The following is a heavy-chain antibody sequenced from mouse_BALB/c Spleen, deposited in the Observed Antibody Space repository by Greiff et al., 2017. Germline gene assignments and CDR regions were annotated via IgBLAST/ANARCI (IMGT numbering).Heavy chain of an antibody. CDR3: ARGSSTGTGYYFDY. CDR2: IWAGGST. CDR1: GFSLTSYG. D-gene: IGHD4-1*02. Sequence: VQLQESGPGLVAPSQSLSITCTVSGFSLTSYGVHWVRQPPGKGLEWLGVIWAGGSTNYNSALMSRLSISKDNSKSQVFLKMNSLQTDDTAMYYCARGSSTGTGYYFDYWGQGTTLTVSS. V-gene: IGHV2-9*02. J-gene: IGHJ2*01.